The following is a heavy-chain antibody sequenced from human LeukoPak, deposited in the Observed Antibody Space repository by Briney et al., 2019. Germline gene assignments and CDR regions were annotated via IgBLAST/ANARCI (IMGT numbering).Heavy chain of an antibody. Sequence: SETLSLTCTVSGGSINNYYWSRIRQPPGKGLEWIGYIYYRGSTNYNPSLKSRVTFSVDTSKNQFSLKLNSVTAADTAVYYCAGGGDYGDLRYFDYWGQGTLVTVSS. D-gene: IGHD4-17*01. CDR2: IYYRGST. CDR1: GGSINNYY. CDR3: AGGGDYGDLRYFDY. V-gene: IGHV4-59*01. J-gene: IGHJ4*02.